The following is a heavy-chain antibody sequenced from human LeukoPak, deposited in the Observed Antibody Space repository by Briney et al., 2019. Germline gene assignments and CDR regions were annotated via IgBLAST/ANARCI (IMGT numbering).Heavy chain of an antibody. CDR3: ARAGSGNRGNMDV. V-gene: IGHV4-59*01. D-gene: IGHD3-3*01. CDR1: GGSFSSYY. J-gene: IGHJ6*03. Sequence: KPSETLSLTCTVSGGSFSSYYWSWIRQLPGKGLEWIGYIYYTGNTKYSPSLKSRVTISLDTSKNQFSLTLNSVTAADTAVYFCARAGSGNRGNMDVWGKGTTVTVS. CDR2: IYYTGNT.